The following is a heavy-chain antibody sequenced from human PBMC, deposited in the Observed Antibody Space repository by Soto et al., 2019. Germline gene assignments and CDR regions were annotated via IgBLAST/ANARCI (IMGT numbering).Heavy chain of an antibody. J-gene: IGHJ4*02. V-gene: IGHV3-9*01. CDR1: GFTFDDYS. D-gene: IGHD2-8*02. Sequence: EVQLVESGGGLVQPGKSLRLSCAASGFTFDDYSMHWVRQAPGKGLEWVSTVSWNSDIIYYANSVKGRYTISRDNAKSSRYLQLNGLRVEDTALYDCAKGDGFSTAFDSWGQGTLVTVSS. CDR2: VSWNSDII. CDR3: AKGDGFSTAFDS.